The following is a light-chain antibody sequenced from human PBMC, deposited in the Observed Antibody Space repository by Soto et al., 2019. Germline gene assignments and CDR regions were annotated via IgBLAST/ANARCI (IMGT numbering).Light chain of an antibody. Sequence: EFVLTQSPATLSLSPGERATLSCRASQSVSAYLAWYQQKPGQAPRLLIYDASNRATGIPARFSGSGSGTDFTLTISSLEPEDFAVYYCQLRSNFDPGTKVDIK. CDR2: DAS. CDR3: QLRSN. CDR1: QSVSAY. V-gene: IGKV3-11*01. J-gene: IGKJ3*01.